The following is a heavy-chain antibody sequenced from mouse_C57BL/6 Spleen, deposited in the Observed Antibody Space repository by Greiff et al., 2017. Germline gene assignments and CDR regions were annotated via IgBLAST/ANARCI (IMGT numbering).Heavy chain of an antibody. D-gene: IGHD2-4*01. CDR3: ARDGDYDYDDGFAY. Sequence: VQLQQPGAELVKPGASVKMSCKASGYTFTSYWITWVKQRPGQGLEWIGDIYPGSGSTNYIEKFKSKATLTVDTSSSTAYMQLSILTSEDSAVYYGARDGDYDYDDGFAYWGQGTLVTVSA. J-gene: IGHJ3*01. CDR1: GYTFTSYW. V-gene: IGHV1-55*01. CDR2: IYPGSGST.